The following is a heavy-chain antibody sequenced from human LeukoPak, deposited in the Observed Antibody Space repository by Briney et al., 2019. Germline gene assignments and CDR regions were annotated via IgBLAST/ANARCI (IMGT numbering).Heavy chain of an antibody. Sequence: GGSLRLSCAASGFTFSDHSMSWIRQSPGKGLEWVAYITSGGSPRYYVDSVKGRSTISRDNAKNSLFLEVHSLRAEDTAVYYCAKLGGNVGFWGQGTLVTVSS. J-gene: IGHJ4*02. V-gene: IGHV3-11*01. D-gene: IGHD4-23*01. CDR2: ITSGGSPR. CDR1: GFTFSDHS. CDR3: AKLGGNVGF.